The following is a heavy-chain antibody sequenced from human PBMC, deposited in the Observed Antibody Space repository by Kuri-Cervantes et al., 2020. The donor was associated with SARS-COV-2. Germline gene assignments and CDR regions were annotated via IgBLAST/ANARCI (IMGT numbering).Heavy chain of an antibody. J-gene: IGHJ6*03. D-gene: IGHD6-6*01. Sequence: ASVKVSCKASGYTFTNYGISWVRQAPGQGLEWMGWISGYNGNTEYTQKLQGRVTMTTDTSISTAYMELSRLRSDDTAVYYCARKSIAARPSPYYYYYMDVWGKGTTVTVSS. CDR3: ARKSIAARPSPYYYYYMDV. CDR1: GYTFTNYG. CDR2: ISGYNGNT. V-gene: IGHV1-18*01.